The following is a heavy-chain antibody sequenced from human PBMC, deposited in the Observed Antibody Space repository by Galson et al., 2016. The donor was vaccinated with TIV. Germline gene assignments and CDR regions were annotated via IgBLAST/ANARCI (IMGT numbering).Heavy chain of an antibody. CDR1: GFAFSTSW. CDR3: ARTLDL. V-gene: IGHV3-7*03. CDR2: IRGDGSEK. J-gene: IGHJ5*02. Sequence: SLRLSCATSGFAFSTSWMHWVRQAPGKGLEWATNIRGDGSEKYYLDSVKGRFTISRDNAKNSLHLQMNSLRAEDTAIYYCARTLDLWGQGTLVTVSS.